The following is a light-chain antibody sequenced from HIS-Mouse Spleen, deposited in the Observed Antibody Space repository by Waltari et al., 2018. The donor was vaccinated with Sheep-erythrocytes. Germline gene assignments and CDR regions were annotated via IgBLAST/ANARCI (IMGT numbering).Light chain of an antibody. V-gene: IGLV3-1*01. CDR1: KLGDKY. CDR2: QDS. J-gene: IGLJ2*01. Sequence: LTQPPSVSVSPGQTASITCSGDKLGDKYACWYQQKPGHSPVLVIYQDSKRPSGIRGRFSGSNSGNTATLTISETQAMDEADYYCQAWDSSTVVFGGGTKLTVL. CDR3: QAWDSSTVV.